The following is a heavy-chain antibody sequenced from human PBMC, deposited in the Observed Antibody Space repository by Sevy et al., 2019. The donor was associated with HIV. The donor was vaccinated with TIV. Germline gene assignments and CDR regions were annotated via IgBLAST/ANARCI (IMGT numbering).Heavy chain of an antibody. D-gene: IGHD3-16*01. Sequence: GGSLRLSCAASGFSFNTNTFYWVRQAPGEGLEWISSISSSRVYEYYADSVRGRFTISRDNAKNSLYLQMNGLRVEDTGVYYCARVPVGGGRGRADYWGQGTRVTVSS. J-gene: IGHJ4*02. CDR1: GFSFNTNT. CDR3: ARVPVGGGRGRADY. CDR2: ISSSRVYE. V-gene: IGHV3-21*01.